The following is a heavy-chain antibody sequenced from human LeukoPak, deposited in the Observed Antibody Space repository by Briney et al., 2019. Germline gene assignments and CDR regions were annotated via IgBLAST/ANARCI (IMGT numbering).Heavy chain of an antibody. J-gene: IGHJ4*02. CDR2: ISYDGSNK. V-gene: IGHV3-30*04. CDR1: GFTFSSYA. D-gene: IGHD4-11*01. CDR3: ARDRRTLHGAADY. Sequence: GRSLRLSCAASGFTFSSYAMHWVRQAPGKGLEWVAVISYDGSNKYYADSVKGRFTISRDNSKNTLYLQMNSLGAEDTAVYYCARDRRTLHGAADYWGQGTLVTVSS.